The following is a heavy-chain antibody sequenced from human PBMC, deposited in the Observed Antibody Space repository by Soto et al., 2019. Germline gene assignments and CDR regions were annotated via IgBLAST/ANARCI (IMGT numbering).Heavy chain of an antibody. J-gene: IGHJ4*02. D-gene: IGHD3-10*01. Sequence: QVQLVQSGAEVKKPGASVKVSCTGSGYTFRSYDIHCVRQATGQGLEWMGLVNPNTGNTGYAQKFQGRVTMTRDMSKSSAYMEVNSLTSEDTAIYYCARAYGAGSVDFWGQGTLVSVSS. CDR3: ARAYGAGSVDF. CDR2: VNPNTGNT. V-gene: IGHV1-8*01. CDR1: GYTFRSYD.